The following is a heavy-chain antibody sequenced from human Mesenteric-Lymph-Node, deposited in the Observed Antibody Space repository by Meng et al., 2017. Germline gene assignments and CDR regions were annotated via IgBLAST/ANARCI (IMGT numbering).Heavy chain of an antibody. Sequence: HVQRVQFGSELKQPGASVKVSSKASGYTFPSYAMNWVRQAPGQGLEWMGWINTNTGNPTYAQGFTGRFVFSLDPSVNTAYLQISSLKAEDTAMYYCARYNGITEDWLDPWGQGTLVTVSS. V-gene: IGHV7-4-1*02. CDR1: GYTFPSYA. CDR3: ARYNGITEDWLDP. D-gene: IGHD3-3*01. J-gene: IGHJ5*02. CDR2: INTNTGNP.